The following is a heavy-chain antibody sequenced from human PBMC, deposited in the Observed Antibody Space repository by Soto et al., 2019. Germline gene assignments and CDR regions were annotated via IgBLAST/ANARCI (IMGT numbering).Heavy chain of an antibody. D-gene: IGHD3-3*01. CDR1: GGTFSSYV. J-gene: IGHJ5*02. Sequence: ASVKVSCKASGGTFSSYVISWVLQAPGQGLEWMGGIIPIFGTANYAQKFQGRVTITADESTSTAYMELSSLRSEDTAVYYCARDQISNYDFWSGYNWFDPWGQGTLVTVSS. V-gene: IGHV1-69*13. CDR3: ARDQISNYDFWSGYNWFDP. CDR2: IIPIFGTA.